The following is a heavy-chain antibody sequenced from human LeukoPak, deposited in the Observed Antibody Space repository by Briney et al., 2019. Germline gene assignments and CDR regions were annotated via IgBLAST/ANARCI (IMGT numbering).Heavy chain of an antibody. D-gene: IGHD3-22*01. J-gene: IGHJ4*02. Sequence: GGSLRLSCAASGFTVSSNYMSWARQAPGKGLEWVSVIYSGGSTYYADSVKGRFTISRDNSKNTLYLQMNSLRAEDTAVYYCAIYDSSGYYNYWGQGTLVTVSS. CDR2: IYSGGST. CDR1: GFTVSSNY. V-gene: IGHV3-66*01. CDR3: AIYDSSGYYNY.